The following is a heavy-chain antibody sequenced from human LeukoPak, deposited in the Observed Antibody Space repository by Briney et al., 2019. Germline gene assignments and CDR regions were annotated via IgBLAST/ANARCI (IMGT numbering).Heavy chain of an antibody. D-gene: IGHD3-22*01. Sequence: ASVKVSCXASGYTFTSYGISWVRQARGQGLEWMGWISAYNGNTNYAQKLQGRVTMTTDTSTSTAYMELRSLRSDDTAVYYCARNYYDSSGQFYYFDYWGQGTLVTVSS. CDR1: GYTFTSYG. V-gene: IGHV1-18*01. CDR2: ISAYNGNT. CDR3: ARNYYDSSGQFYYFDY. J-gene: IGHJ4*02.